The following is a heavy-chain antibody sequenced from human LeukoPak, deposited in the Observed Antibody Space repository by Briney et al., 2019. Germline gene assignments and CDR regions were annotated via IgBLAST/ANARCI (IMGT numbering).Heavy chain of an antibody. J-gene: IGHJ3*02. D-gene: IGHD4-23*01. CDR1: GFTLSSYW. Sequence: PGGSLRPSCAASGFTLSSYWMSWVRQAPGKGLEWVANIKQDGSEKYYVDSVKGQFTISRDNAKNSLYLQMNSLRAEDTAVYYCARESGGNLITLAFDIWGQGTMVTVSS. CDR2: IKQDGSEK. V-gene: IGHV3-7*01. CDR3: ARESGGNLITLAFDI.